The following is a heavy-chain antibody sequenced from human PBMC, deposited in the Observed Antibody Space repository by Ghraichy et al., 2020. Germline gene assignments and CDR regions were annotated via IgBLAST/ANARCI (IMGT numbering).Heavy chain of an antibody. CDR3: ARATSRMTLFDY. D-gene: IGHD2/OR15-2a*01. J-gene: IGHJ4*02. V-gene: IGHV4-59*01. CDR2: IYYSGST. CDR1: GGSISSYY. Sequence: SELSLTCTVSGGSISSYYWSWIRQPPGKGLEWIGYIYYSGSTNYNPSLKSRVTISVDTSKNQFSLKLSSVTAADTAVYYCARATSRMTLFDYWGQGTLVTVSS.